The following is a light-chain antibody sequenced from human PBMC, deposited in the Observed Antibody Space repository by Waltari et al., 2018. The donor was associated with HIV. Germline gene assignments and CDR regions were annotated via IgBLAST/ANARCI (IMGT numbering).Light chain of an antibody. CDR2: DVI. J-gene: IGLJ2*01. CDR1: SNDIGVSNN. V-gene: IGLV2-14*01. Sequence: QSALTQPASVSGSPGQSITISCPGTSNDIGVSNNVSWYQQHPGKAPKLIIYDVINRPSGASNRFSGSKSDNTASLTISGLQAEDEADYFCSSFTNYNILVFAVGTKLTVL. CDR3: SSFTNYNILV.